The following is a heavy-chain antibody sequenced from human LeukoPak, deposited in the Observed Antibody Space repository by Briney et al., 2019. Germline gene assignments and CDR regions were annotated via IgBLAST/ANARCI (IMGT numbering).Heavy chain of an antibody. Sequence: GGSLRLSCAASGFTVSSNYMSWVRQAPGKGLEWVSVIYSGGSTYYADSVKGRFTISRDNSKNTLYLQMNSLRAEDTAVYYCVRDIPRSSGWYGYWGQGTLVTVSS. CDR3: VRDIPRSSGWYGY. CDR2: IYSGGST. V-gene: IGHV3-66*02. CDR1: GFTVSSNY. D-gene: IGHD6-19*01. J-gene: IGHJ4*02.